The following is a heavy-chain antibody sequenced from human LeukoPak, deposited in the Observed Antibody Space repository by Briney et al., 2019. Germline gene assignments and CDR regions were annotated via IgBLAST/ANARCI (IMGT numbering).Heavy chain of an antibody. J-gene: IGHJ4*02. CDR1: GFTFNTNA. CDR2: ISGRTGGT. Sequence: GGSLRLSCAASGFTFNTNAMSWVRKAPGKGLEWVSAISGRTGGTYYADSVKGRFTISRDNSKSTLYLQMDSLRAEDTAVYYCAKCGNSGCHLIDYWGQGTLVTVSS. D-gene: IGHD5-12*01. CDR3: AKCGNSGCHLIDY. V-gene: IGHV3-23*01.